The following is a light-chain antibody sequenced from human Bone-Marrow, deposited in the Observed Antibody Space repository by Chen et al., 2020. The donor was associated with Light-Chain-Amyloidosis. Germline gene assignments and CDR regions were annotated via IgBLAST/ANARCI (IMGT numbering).Light chain of an antibody. CDR3: SSVISSSAYV. CDR2: AGS. Sequence: QSALTQPASVSGSPGQSITISCPGTSGDVGTYNYVSWYQQHPAKAPNVMIYAGSNRPSGVAESVSGSKAGNTASLTISELEAEDEADYCCSSVISSSAYVFGPGNKVTGL. V-gene: IGLV2-14*01. CDR1: SGDVGTYNY. J-gene: IGLJ1*01.